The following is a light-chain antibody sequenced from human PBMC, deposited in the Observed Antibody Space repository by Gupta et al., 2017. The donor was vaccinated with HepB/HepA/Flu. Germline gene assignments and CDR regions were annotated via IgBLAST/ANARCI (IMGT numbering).Light chain of an antibody. Sequence: EIVLTQSPGPLSLSPGERATLSCRASQCQNSIYIAGYQQKRRQSPSLLICGAYSRASDIPDMFSGSGSGTVFSLTSSMLEPEYFAVYCCQQCGTSCRFGQGTKLEI. V-gene: IGKV3-20*01. J-gene: IGKJ2*04. CDR1: QCQNSIY. CDR3: QQCGTSCR. CDR2: GAY.